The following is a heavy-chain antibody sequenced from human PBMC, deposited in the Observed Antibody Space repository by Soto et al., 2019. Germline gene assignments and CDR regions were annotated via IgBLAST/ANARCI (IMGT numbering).Heavy chain of an antibody. D-gene: IGHD6-19*01. CDR1: GFTVSSNY. V-gene: IGHV3-53*01. J-gene: IGHJ4*02. CDR3: ARITAGTFDY. Sequence: EVQLVESGGGLIQPGGSLRLSCVASGFTVSSNYMSWVRQAPGKGLEWVSLIYSGGSAFYADSVRGRFTISRDNSKNTLYLQMNSLRAEDTAVDHCARITAGTFDYWGQGTLVTVSS. CDR2: IYSGGSA.